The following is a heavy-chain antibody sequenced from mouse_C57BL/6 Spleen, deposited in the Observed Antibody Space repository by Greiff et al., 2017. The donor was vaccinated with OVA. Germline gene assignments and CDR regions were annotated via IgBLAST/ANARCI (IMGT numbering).Heavy chain of an antibody. CDR1: GYTFTSYG. CDR3: APSNYEAMDY. D-gene: IGHD2-5*01. Sequence: VQLQESGAELARPGASVKLSCKASGYTFTSYGISWVKQRTGQGLEWIGEIYPRSGNTYYNEKFKGKATLTADKSSSTAYMELRSLTSEDSAVYFCAPSNYEAMDYWGQGTSVTVSS. J-gene: IGHJ4*01. CDR2: IYPRSGNT. V-gene: IGHV1-81*01.